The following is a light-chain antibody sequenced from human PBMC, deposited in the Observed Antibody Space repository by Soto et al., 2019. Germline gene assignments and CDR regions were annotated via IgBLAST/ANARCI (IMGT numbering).Light chain of an antibody. CDR2: GAS. CDR3: QHYNSYSEA. CDR1: QSVSTN. V-gene: IGKV3-15*01. Sequence: DRVMTQSPAPLSVSPGERATLSYRASQSVSTNLAWYQQKPGEAPRLIIYGASTRATGIPARFSGSGSGTEFTLTISSLQPDDVATYYCQHYNSYSEAFGQGTKVDIK. J-gene: IGKJ1*01.